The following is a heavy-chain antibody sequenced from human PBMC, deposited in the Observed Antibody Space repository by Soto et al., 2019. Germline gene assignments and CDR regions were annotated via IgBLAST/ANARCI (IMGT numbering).Heavy chain of an antibody. J-gene: IGHJ5*02. CDR1: GGSFSGYY. Sequence: SETLSLTCAVYGGSFSGYYWSWIRQPPGKGLGWIGEINHSGSTNYNPSLKSRVTISVDTSKNQFSLKLSSVTAADTAVYYCARGPYGAYNWFDPWGQGTLVTVSS. D-gene: IGHD2-8*01. CDR3: ARGPYGAYNWFDP. CDR2: INHSGST. V-gene: IGHV4-34*01.